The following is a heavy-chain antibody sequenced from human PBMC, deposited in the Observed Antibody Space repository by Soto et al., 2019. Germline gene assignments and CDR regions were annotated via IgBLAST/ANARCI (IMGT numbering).Heavy chain of an antibody. V-gene: IGHV3-33*01. D-gene: IGHD1-1*01. CDR1: GFMFTTSG. CDR2: IWLDGSER. Sequence: PGGSLRLSCETSGFMFTTSGMHWVRQAPGKGLEWVSGIWLDGSERYYSDSVKGRFTISRDNSKNMLFLEMNSLRVEDTAVYFCARDASGTTSFLVSWGQGXLVTVYS. CDR3: ARDASGTTSFLVS. J-gene: IGHJ5*01.